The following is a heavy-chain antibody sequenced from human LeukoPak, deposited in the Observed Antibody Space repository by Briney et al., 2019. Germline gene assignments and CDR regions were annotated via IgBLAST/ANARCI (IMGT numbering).Heavy chain of an antibody. CDR3: ARDRGRVLWFGELYPDAFDI. CDR2: IYHSGST. J-gene: IGHJ3*02. CDR1: GGSISSSNW. Sequence: PSETLSLTCAVSGGSISSSNWWSWVRQPPGKGLEWIGEIYHSGSTNYNPSLKSRVAISVDKSKNQFSLKLSSVTAADTAVYYCARDRGRVLWFGELYPDAFDIWGQGTMVTVSS. V-gene: IGHV4-4*02. D-gene: IGHD3-10*01.